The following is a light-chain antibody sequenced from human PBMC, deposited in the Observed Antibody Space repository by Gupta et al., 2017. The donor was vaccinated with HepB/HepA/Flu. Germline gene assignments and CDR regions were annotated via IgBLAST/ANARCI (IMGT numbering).Light chain of an antibody. J-gene: IGLJ1*01. CDR3: SSYTSSSTV. CDR1: SSDVGGYNY. Sequence: QSALTLPASVSASPGPSITISCTGTSSDVGGYNYDSWYQQHPGKAPKLMIYDVSNRPAGVSNRFSGSKSGNTASLTISGLQAEDEADYYCSSYTSSSTVFGTGTKVTVL. CDR2: DVS. V-gene: IGLV2-14*03.